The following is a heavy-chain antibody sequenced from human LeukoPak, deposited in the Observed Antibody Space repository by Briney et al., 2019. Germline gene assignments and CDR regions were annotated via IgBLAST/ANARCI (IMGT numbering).Heavy chain of an antibody. D-gene: IGHD2-15*01. J-gene: IGHJ3*02. V-gene: IGHV3-7*01. CDR3: ARDLNVETTSGWYDAFDI. CDR1: GSSLSSYW. Sequence: PGGSLRLSCAVSGSSLSSYWMTWVRQAPGKGLEWVANIDAHGGKKNFLESVRGRFTISRDKAENSLYMQMNSLRVEDTAVYYCARDLNVETTSGWYDAFDIWGQGTMVTVSS. CDR2: IDAHGGKK.